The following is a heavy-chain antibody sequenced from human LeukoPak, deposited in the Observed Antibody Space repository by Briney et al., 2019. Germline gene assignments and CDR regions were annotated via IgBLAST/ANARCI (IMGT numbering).Heavy chain of an antibody. CDR3: ARGAYGDYPGY. J-gene: IGHJ4*02. CDR1: GFTFSYYS. CDR2: ISSSSPYI. V-gene: IGHV3-21*01. D-gene: IGHD4-17*01. Sequence: PGGSLRLSCAASGFTFSYYSMNWVRQAPGRGREWVLCISSSSPYIYYTDSVKGRFTISRDNAKNSLFLQINSLRAEDTAVYYCARGAYGDYPGYWGQGTLVTVSS.